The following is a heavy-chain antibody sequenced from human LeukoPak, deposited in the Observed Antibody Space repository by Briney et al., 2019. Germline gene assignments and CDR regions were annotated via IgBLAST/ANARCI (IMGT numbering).Heavy chain of an antibody. V-gene: IGHV4-39*07. CDR1: GGSISSSVYY. D-gene: IGHD2-2*01. CDR2: IYYTGST. J-gene: IGHJ3*02. Sequence: SETLSLTCTVSGGSISSSVYYWGWIRQPPGKGLEWIGNIYYTGSTYSNPSLKSRVTISVNTSKNQFSLKLSSVTAADTAVYYCARLPGGTTKEDAFDIWGQGTMVTVSS. CDR3: ARLPGGTTKEDAFDI.